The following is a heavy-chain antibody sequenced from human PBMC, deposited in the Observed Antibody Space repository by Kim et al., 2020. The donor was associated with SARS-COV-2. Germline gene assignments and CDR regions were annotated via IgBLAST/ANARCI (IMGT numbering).Heavy chain of an antibody. CDR1: GYTFTSYA. D-gene: IGHD2-2*02. CDR2: INTNTGNP. J-gene: IGHJ4*02. Sequence: ASVKVSCKASGYTFTSYAMNWVRQAPGQGLEWMGWINTNTGNPTYAQGFTGRFVFSLDTSVSTAYLQISSLKAEDTAVYYCARDPWVVPAAIPFHTYYFDYWGQGTLVTVSS. CDR3: ARDPWVVPAAIPFHTYYFDY. V-gene: IGHV7-4-1*02.